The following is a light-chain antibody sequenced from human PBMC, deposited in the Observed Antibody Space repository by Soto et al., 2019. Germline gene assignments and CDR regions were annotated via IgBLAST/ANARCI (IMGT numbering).Light chain of an antibody. J-gene: IGKJ1*01. CDR1: QSVSSSY. V-gene: IGKV3-20*01. CDR2: GAS. Sequence: EIVLTQSPGTLSLSPGERATLSCRASQSVSSSYLAWYQQKPGQAPRLLIYGASSRATGIRDRFSGSGSGTDCTLTISRLEPEDFAVYYCQQYGSSPWTFGQGTKVEIK. CDR3: QQYGSSPWT.